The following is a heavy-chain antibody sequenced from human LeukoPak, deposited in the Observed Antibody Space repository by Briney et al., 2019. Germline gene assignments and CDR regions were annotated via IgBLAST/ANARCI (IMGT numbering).Heavy chain of an antibody. D-gene: IGHD3-22*01. CDR1: GGSIRSSYYY. V-gene: IGHV4-39*02. CDR2: IYDSGST. Sequence: SETLSLTCTVSGGSIRSSYYYWGWIRQPPGKGLEWIGSIYDSGSTYYNPSLKSRVTISVDTSKNQFSLKLNSVTAADTAVYYCARDGYYDSSGHFDYWGQGTLVTVSS. J-gene: IGHJ4*02. CDR3: ARDGYYDSSGHFDY.